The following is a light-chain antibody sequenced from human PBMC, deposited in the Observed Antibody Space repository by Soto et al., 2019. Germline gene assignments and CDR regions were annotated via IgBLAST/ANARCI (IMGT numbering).Light chain of an antibody. J-gene: IGLJ3*02. CDR1: SSNIGSNT. CDR2: SNN. CDR3: AAWDDSLNGWV. V-gene: IGLV1-44*01. Sequence: QSALTQPPSASGTPGQRVTISCSGSSSNIGSNTVNWYQQLPGTAPKLLIYSNNQRPSGVPDRFSGSKSGTSASLAISGLQSEDEDDYYCAAWDDSLNGWVFGGGTQLTVL.